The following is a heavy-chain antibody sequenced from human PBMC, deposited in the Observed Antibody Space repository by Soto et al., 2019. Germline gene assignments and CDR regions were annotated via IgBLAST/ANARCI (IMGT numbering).Heavy chain of an antibody. CDR2: IYHTGKT. CDR1: GDAIYIGGYY. D-gene: IGHD2-2*01. V-gene: IGHV4-31*03. CDR3: ERDRSSTANWLDT. J-gene: IGHJ5*02. Sequence: PSETLSLTCTVSGDAIYIGGYYWTWIRQHPGKGLEWIGYIYHTGKTYYNPSLESRVTMSVDTSKNQFSLKLASVTAADTAVYYCERDRSSTANWLDTWGQGTLVTVSS.